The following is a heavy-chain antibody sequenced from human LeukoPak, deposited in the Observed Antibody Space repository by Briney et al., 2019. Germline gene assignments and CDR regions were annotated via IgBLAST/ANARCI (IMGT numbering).Heavy chain of an antibody. Sequence: SETLSLTCTVSGGSISSYYWSWIRQPPGKGLEWIGYIYYSGSTNYNPSLKSRVTISVDTSKNQFSLKLSSVTAADTAVYYCARHRDGYNRPLDYWGQGTLVTVSS. V-gene: IGHV4-59*08. J-gene: IGHJ4*02. CDR3: ARHRDGYNRPLDY. D-gene: IGHD5-24*01. CDR2: IYYSGST. CDR1: GGSISSYY.